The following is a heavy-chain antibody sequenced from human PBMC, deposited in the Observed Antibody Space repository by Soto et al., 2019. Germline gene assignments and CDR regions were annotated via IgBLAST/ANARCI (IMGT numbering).Heavy chain of an antibody. Sequence: GGSLRLSCEASGFKFGDYAMHWVRQAPGKGLEWVSGVSWNSEIVGYADSVKGRFTISRDNAKNSLYLEMNSLRTEDTALYYCAKDRGPCSGNKCSSLYYYYGMDVWSQGTTVTVS. CDR1: GFKFGDYA. CDR2: VSWNSEIV. CDR3: AKDRGPCSGNKCSSLYYYYGMDV. V-gene: IGHV3-9*01. D-gene: IGHD2-15*01. J-gene: IGHJ6*02.